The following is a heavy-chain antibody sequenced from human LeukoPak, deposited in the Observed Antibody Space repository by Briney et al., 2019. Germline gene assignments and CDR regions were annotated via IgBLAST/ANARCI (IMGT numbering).Heavy chain of an antibody. V-gene: IGHV3-48*03. J-gene: IGHJ6*02. CDR3: ARAGGYCTNGVCLIYYYGMDV. D-gene: IGHD2-8*01. CDR2: ISSSGSTI. CDR1: GSTFSSYE. Sequence: GGSLGLSCAASGSTFSSYEMNWVRQAPGKGLEWVSYISSSGSTIYYADSVKGRFTISRDNAKNSLYLQMNSLRAEDTAVYYCARAGGYCTNGVCLIYYYGMDVWGQGTTVTVSS.